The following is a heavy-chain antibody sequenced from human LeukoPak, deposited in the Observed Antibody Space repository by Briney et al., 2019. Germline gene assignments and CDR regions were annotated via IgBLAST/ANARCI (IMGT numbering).Heavy chain of an antibody. J-gene: IGHJ4*02. D-gene: IGHD3-16*01. V-gene: IGHV3-74*01. CDR1: GFPFSSYW. CDR3: TRDTFGGDDF. Sequence: GGSLRLSCAASGFPFSSYWMHWVREAPGKGLVWVSRINSDGGYTSYADSVKGRFTISRDNAKNTLYLQMNSLRAEDTAVYYCTRDTFGGDDFWGQGTLVTVSS. CDR2: INSDGGYT.